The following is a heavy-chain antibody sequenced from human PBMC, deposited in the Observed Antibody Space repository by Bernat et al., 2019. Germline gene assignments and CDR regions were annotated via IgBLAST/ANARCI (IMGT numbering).Heavy chain of an antibody. Sequence: QLQLQESGPGLVKPSETLSLTCTVSGGSISSSSYYWGWIRQPPGTGLEWIGSSYYSGSTYYNPSLTSRVTISVYTSKTRFSLKLRSVTAADTAVYYCASEDRVWAWYFDLWGRGTLVTVSS. D-gene: IGHD2-15*01. CDR1: GGSISSSSYY. CDR2: SYYSGST. J-gene: IGHJ2*01. CDR3: ASEDRVWAWYFDL. V-gene: IGHV4-39*01.